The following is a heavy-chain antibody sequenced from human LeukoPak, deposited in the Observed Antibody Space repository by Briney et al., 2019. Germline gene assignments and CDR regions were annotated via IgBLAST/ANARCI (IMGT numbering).Heavy chain of an antibody. D-gene: IGHD4-17*01. CDR2: IYYSGNT. CDR1: GGSISSSSYY. V-gene: IGHV4-39*07. CDR3: TREYGFMTTVFHAFDI. J-gene: IGHJ3*02. Sequence: TSETLSLTCTVSGGSISSSSYYWGWIRQPPGKGLEWIGSIYYSGNTYYNSSLKSRVTISVDTSKNQFSLKLSSVTAADTAIYYCTREYGFMTTVFHAFDIWGQGTMVTVSS.